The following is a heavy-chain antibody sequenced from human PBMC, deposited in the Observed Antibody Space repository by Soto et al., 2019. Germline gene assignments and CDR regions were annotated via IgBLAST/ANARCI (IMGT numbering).Heavy chain of an antibody. CDR1: GGSFSGYY. CDR3: ARGNYDFWSGYPFDY. D-gene: IGHD3-3*01. J-gene: IGHJ4*02. Sequence: SETLSLTCAVYGGSFSGYYWSWIRQPPGKGLEWIGEINHSGSTNYNPSLKSRFTISGDTSKNQFSLKLSSVTAADTAVYYCARGNYDFWSGYPFDYWGQGTLVTVSS. V-gene: IGHV4-34*01. CDR2: INHSGST.